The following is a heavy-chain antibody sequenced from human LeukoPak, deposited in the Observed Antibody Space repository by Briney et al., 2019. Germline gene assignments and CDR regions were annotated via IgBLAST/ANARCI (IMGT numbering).Heavy chain of an antibody. D-gene: IGHD3-10*01. J-gene: IGHJ4*02. CDR2: IYYSGST. Sequence: PSETLSLTCTVSGGSISSSSYYWGWICQPPGKGLEWIGSIYYSGSTYYNPSLKSRVTISVDTSKNQFSLKLSSVTAADTAVYYCATEGIKSNYFDYWGQGTLVTVSS. CDR3: ATEGIKSNYFDY. CDR1: GGSISSSSYY. V-gene: IGHV4-39*01.